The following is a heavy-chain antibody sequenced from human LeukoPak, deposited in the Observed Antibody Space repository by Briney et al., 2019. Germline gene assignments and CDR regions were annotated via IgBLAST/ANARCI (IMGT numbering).Heavy chain of an antibody. J-gene: IGHJ3*02. CDR1: GYTFTGYY. D-gene: IGHD4-11*01. CDR2: INPNSGGT. Sequence: ASVKVSCKASGYTFTGYYMHWVRQAPGQGLEWMGWINPNSGGTNYAQKFQGRATMTRDTSISTAYMELSRLRSDDTALYYCARGLTVTTPIDAFDIWGQGTMVTVSS. V-gene: IGHV1-2*02. CDR3: ARGLTVTTPIDAFDI.